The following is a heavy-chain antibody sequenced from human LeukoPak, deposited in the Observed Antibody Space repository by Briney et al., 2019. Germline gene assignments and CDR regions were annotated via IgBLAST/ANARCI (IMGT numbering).Heavy chain of an antibody. D-gene: IGHD2-21*01. V-gene: IGHV1-2*02. CDR3: ARHFFDDWYFDL. Sequence: ASVKVSCKASGVTVTGYKMHWVRQAPGQGLEWMGWINSKTGGTNYAQNFQGRVTMSGDTSISTGYMELCALKSDDTAVYYCARHFFDDWYFDLWGQGTLVTVSS. J-gene: IGHJ4*02. CDR1: GVTVTGYK. CDR2: INSKTGGT.